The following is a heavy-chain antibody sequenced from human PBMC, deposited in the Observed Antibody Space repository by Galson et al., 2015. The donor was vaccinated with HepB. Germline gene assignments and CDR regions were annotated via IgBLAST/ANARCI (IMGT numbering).Heavy chain of an antibody. CDR2: IYTSGSA. J-gene: IGHJ6*02. D-gene: IGHD5-12*01. Sequence: SETLSLTCTVSGGSISSYYWSWIRQPAGKGLEWIGRIYTSGSANYNPSLKSRVTMSVDTSKNQFSLKLSSVTAADTAVYYCARSLRSGFDWFYYYGVDVWGQGTTVTVSS. V-gene: IGHV4-4*07. CDR1: GGSISSYY. CDR3: ARSLRSGFDWFYYYGVDV.